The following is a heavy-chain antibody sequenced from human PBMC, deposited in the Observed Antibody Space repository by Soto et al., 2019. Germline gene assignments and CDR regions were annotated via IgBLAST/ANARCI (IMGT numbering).Heavy chain of an antibody. CDR3: ARGRSLKWNWFDR. CDR2: IFPNSGAT. V-gene: IGHV1-2*02. Sequence: ASVKVSCKASGYVFTGLYLHWVRQAPGQGLEWMGWIFPNSGATTYAQKFQGRVTLTRDTSLSTGYMDLTRLTSDDPAVYYCARGRSLKWNWFDRWGQGTLVTVSS. D-gene: IGHD2-15*01. J-gene: IGHJ5*02. CDR1: GYVFTGLY.